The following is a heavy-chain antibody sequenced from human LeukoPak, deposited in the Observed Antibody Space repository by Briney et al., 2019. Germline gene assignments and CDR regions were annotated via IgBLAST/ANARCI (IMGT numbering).Heavy chain of an antibody. D-gene: IGHD1-26*01. Sequence: GGSLRLSCAASGFTFSSYSMSWVRQAPGKGLEGVSFISGNGGDTFYADSVKGRFTISRDNSKHTLYLQMNSLRVEDTAVYYCAKGRTLVGGSTRSYDYWGQGALVTVSS. CDR3: AKGRTLVGGSTRSYDY. CDR2: ISGNGGDT. J-gene: IGHJ4*02. V-gene: IGHV3-23*01. CDR1: GFTFSSYS.